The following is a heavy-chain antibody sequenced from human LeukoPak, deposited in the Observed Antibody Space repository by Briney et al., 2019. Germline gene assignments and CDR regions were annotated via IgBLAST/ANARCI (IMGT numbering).Heavy chain of an antibody. Sequence: SETLSLTCAVYGGSFSGYYWSWIRQPPGKGLEWIGEINHSGSTNHNPSLKSRVTISVDTSKNQFSLKLSSVTAADTAVYYCARGKSSYFNFDYWGQGTLVTVSS. CDR3: ARGKSSYFNFDY. CDR2: INHSGST. CDR1: GGSFSGYY. D-gene: IGHD2-15*01. V-gene: IGHV4-34*01. J-gene: IGHJ4*02.